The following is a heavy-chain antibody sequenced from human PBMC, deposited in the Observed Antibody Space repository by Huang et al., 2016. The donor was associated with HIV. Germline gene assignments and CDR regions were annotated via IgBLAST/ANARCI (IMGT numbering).Heavy chain of an antibody. Sequence: QVQLVESGGGVVQPGTSLRLSCAASGFIFSNFGMHWVRQAPGKGLEWGAVISYDGRRDRYSDSVKGRITISRDNDKNTLSLEMNRLRHDDTAVYYCAKESRWFSDFDQWGQGTLVTVSS. J-gene: IGHJ5*02. CDR3: AKESRWFSDFDQ. CDR1: GFIFSNFG. V-gene: IGHV3-30*18. CDR2: ISYDGRRD. D-gene: IGHD2-15*01.